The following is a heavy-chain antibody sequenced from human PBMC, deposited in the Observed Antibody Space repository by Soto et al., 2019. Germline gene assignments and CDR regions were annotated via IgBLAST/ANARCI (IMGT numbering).Heavy chain of an antibody. D-gene: IGHD3-10*01. J-gene: IGHJ4*02. CDR2: INAGNGNT. CDR3: VRDHYYGSGTYNYFDY. V-gene: IGHV1-3*01. CDR1: GYTFTRYT. Sequence: ASVKVSCKASGYTFTRYTMHWVRQAPGQRLEWMGWINAGNGNTKYSQKFQGRVTITRDTSASTAYMELSSLRSEDTAVYYCVRDHYYGSGTYNYFDYWGQGTLVTVSS.